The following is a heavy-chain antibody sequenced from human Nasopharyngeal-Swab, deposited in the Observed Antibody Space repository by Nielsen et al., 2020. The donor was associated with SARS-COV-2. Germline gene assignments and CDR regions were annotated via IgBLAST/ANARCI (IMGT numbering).Heavy chain of an antibody. CDR3: TRAGSYRFDY. CDR1: GFTFSDYW. CDR2: INPAGSTT. J-gene: IGHJ4*02. D-gene: IGHD1-26*01. Sequence: GESLKISCAPSGFTFSDYWMHWVRQAPGKGLVWGSRINPAGSTTDYEDSVRGRFTISRDNAKNTLYLQMNSLTVEDSAVYFCTRAGSYRFDYWGQGTLVTVSS. V-gene: IGHV3-74*01.